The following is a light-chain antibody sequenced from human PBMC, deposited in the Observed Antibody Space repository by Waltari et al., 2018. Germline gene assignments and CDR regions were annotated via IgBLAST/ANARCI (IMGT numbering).Light chain of an antibody. Sequence: QSALTQPAPVSGSPGQSVTIFCAGTSNDVGGSNSVPWYQEHPGQAPRVIIYDVSDRPSGVSDRFSGSKSGNTASLTISGLQAEDEADYYCSSQSSNDVVLFGGGTKLTVL. CDR2: DVS. CDR1: SNDVGGSNS. V-gene: IGLV2-14*01. J-gene: IGLJ2*01. CDR3: SSQSSNDVVL.